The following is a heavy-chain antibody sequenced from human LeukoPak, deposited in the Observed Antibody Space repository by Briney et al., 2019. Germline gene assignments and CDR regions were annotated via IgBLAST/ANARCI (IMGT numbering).Heavy chain of an antibody. CDR2: ISYGSNK. D-gene: IGHD5-18*01. CDR1: GFTFSSYA. CDR3: ARDGYGLGTPLVSTTSDC. V-gene: IGHV3-30-3*01. Sequence: GGSLRLSCAASGFTFSSYAMHWVRQAPGKGLEWVAVISYGSNKYYADSVKGRFTISRDNSKNTLYLQMNSLRTEDTAVYYCARDGYGLGTPLVSTTSDCWGQGTLVTVSS. J-gene: IGHJ4*02.